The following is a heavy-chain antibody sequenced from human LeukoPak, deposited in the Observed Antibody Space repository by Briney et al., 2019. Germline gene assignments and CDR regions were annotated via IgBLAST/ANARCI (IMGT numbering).Heavy chain of an antibody. CDR1: GFTFSSYW. V-gene: IGHV3-7*01. D-gene: IGHD3-16*01. CDR2: IKQDGSEK. CDR3: ARAAWGGLYYFDY. J-gene: IGHJ4*02. Sequence: GGSLRLSCAASGFTFSSYWMSWVRQAPGKGLEWVANIKQDGSEKYYVDSVKGRFTISRDNAKNSLYLQMNSLRAEDTAVYYCARAAWGGLYYFDYWGQGTLVTVSS.